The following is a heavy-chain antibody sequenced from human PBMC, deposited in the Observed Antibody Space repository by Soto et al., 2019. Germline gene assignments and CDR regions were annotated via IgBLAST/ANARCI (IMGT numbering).Heavy chain of an antibody. D-gene: IGHD5-18*01. J-gene: IGHJ4*02. CDR1: GGSISSSSYY. Sequence: SETLSLTCTVSGGSISSSSYYWSWIRQPPGKGLEWIGYIYHSGSTYYNPSLKSRVTISVDRSKNQFSLKLSSVTAADTAVYYCARLGIQLWSFDYWGQGTRVTVPS. CDR2: IYHSGST. CDR3: ARLGIQLWSFDY. V-gene: IGHV4-30-2*01.